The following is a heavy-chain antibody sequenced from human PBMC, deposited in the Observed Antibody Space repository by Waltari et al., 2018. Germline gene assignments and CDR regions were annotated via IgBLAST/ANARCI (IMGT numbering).Heavy chain of an antibody. CDR3: ARVLQVVSSGSSFDY. CDR2: INHSGST. D-gene: IGHD1-26*01. Sequence: QVQLQQWGAGLLKPSETLSLTCAVYGGSFSGYYWSWIRQPPGKGLEWIGEINHSGSTNDNPSLKSRVTISVDTSKNQFSLKLSSVTAADTAVYYCARVLQVVSSGSSFDYWGQGTLVTVSS. CDR1: GGSFSGYY. J-gene: IGHJ4*02. V-gene: IGHV4-34*01.